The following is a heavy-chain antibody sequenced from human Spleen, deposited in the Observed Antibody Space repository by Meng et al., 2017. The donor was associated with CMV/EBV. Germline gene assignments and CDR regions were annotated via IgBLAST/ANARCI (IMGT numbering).Heavy chain of an antibody. CDR1: ILANYG. CDR2: INAYSGGT. Sequence: ILANYGLRWVRQAPGQGLEWMGCINAYSGGTNYAQKFQGRVTMSRDTSISTAYMELSRLSSDDTAVYFCARAPPANYFDTSAYIDYWGQGTLVTVSS. J-gene: IGHJ4*02. CDR3: ARAPPANYFDTSAYIDY. D-gene: IGHD3-22*01. V-gene: IGHV1-2*02.